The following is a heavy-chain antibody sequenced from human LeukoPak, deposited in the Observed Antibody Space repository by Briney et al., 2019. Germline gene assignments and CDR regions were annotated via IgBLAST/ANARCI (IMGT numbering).Heavy chain of an antibody. CDR1: GFTFSSYG. J-gene: IGHJ6*03. CDR3: ARGSGSYDLDYYYYMDV. D-gene: IGHD3-10*01. V-gene: IGHV3-33*01. CDR2: IWYDGSNK. Sequence: GSLRLSCAASGFTFSSYGMHWVRQAPGKGLGWVAVIWYDGSNKYYADSVKGRFTISRDNSKNTLYLQMNSLRAEDTAVYYCARGSGSYDLDYYYYMDVWGKGTTVTVSS.